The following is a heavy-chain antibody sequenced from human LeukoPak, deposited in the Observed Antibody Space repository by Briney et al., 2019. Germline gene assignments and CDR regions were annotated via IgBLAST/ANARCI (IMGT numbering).Heavy chain of an antibody. CDR2: INHSGST. D-gene: IGHD6-6*01. CDR3: ARARVSLLTLYSSSPSRPWFDP. CDR1: GGSFSGYY. Sequence: SETLSLTCAVYGGSFSGYYWSWIRQPPGKGLEGIGEINHSGSTNYNPSLKSRVAISVDTSKNQFSLKLSSVTAADTAVYYCARARVSLLTLYSSSPSRPWFDPWGQGTLVTVSS. J-gene: IGHJ5*02. V-gene: IGHV4-34*01.